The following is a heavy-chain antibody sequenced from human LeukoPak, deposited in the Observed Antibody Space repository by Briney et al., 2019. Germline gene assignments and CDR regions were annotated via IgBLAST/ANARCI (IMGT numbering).Heavy chain of an antibody. Sequence: SQTLSLTCAVSGGSISSGGYSWSWIRQPPGKGLEWIGYIYHSGSTYYNPSLKSRVTISVDRSKNQFSLKLSSVTAADTAVYYCASGPLAAAGPGPGYFDYWGQGTLVTVSS. CDR1: GGSISSGGYS. V-gene: IGHV4-30-2*01. CDR2: IYHSGST. J-gene: IGHJ4*02. CDR3: ASGPLAAAGPGPGYFDY. D-gene: IGHD6-13*01.